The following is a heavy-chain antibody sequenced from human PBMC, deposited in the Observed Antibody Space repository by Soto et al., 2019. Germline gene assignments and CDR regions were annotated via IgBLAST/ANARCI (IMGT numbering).Heavy chain of an antibody. CDR2: ISSSSSYI. CDR1: GFTFSSYS. D-gene: IGHD4-17*01. Sequence: GGSLRLSCAASGFTFSSYSMNWVRQAPGKGLEWVSSISSSSSYIYYADSVKGRFTISRDNAKNSLYLQMNSLRAEDTAVYYCARDESYTVTGHFDYWGQGTLVTVSS. J-gene: IGHJ4*02. CDR3: ARDESYTVTGHFDY. V-gene: IGHV3-21*01.